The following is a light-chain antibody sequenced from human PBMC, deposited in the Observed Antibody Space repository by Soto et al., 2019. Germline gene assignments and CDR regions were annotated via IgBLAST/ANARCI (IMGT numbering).Light chain of an antibody. V-gene: IGKV1-39*01. CDR3: QQSYSVPFT. CDR2: AVS. CDR1: QRLSTY. J-gene: IGKJ5*01. Sequence: DIQMTQSPSSLSASVGDRVTIPCRASQRLSTYLNWYQQKPGKAPERLIYAVSTLQSGVPSRFSGSGSETDFTLTISSLQPEDFATYYCQQSYSVPFTFGQGTRLEIK.